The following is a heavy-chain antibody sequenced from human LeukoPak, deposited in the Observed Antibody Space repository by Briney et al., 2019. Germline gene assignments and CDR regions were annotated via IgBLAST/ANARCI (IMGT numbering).Heavy chain of an antibody. CDR1: GFTFSSYR. CDR2: ISTSSSSK. D-gene: IGHD3-22*01. Sequence: GGSLRLSCAVSGFTFSSYRMSWVRQAPGKGLEWVSSISTSSSSKYYADSVKGRFTISRDNAKNSLDLQMNSLRAEDTAVYYCARENSYYDSSGYFDYWGQGTLVTVSS. J-gene: IGHJ4*02. V-gene: IGHV3-21*01. CDR3: ARENSYYDSSGYFDY.